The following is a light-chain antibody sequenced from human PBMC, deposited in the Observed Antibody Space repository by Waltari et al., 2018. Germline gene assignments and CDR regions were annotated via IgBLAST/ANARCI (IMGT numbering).Light chain of an antibody. Sequence: QSVLTQPPSASGTPGQRVTISCSGSSSHIGSNTVNWYQQLPGTAPKLLIYSNNRRPSGVPDRFAGTKSGTSDSLAISGLQSEDGADYYCAAWDDSLNGVVFGGGTKLTVL. J-gene: IGLJ2*01. CDR3: AAWDDSLNGVV. CDR1: SSHIGSNT. CDR2: SNN. V-gene: IGLV1-44*01.